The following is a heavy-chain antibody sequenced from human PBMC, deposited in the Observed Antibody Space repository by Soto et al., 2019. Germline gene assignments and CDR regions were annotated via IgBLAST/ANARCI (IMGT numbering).Heavy chain of an antibody. CDR1: GFTFSSYA. CDR3: AREIYDFWSGYSNYYYYYGMDV. Sequence: GSLRLSCAASGFTFSSYAMHWVRQAPGKGLEWVAVISYDGSNKYYADSVKGRFTISRDNSKNTLYLQMNRLRAEDTAVYYCAREIYDFWSGYSNYYYYYGMDVWGQGTKVTVSS. D-gene: IGHD3-3*01. V-gene: IGHV3-30-3*01. CDR2: ISYDGSNK. J-gene: IGHJ6*02.